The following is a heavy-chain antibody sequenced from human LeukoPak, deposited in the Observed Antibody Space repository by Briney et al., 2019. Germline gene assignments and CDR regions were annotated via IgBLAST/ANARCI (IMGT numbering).Heavy chain of an antibody. CDR1: GFTFSSYG. J-gene: IGHJ5*02. CDR2: IWYDGSK. D-gene: IGHD4-23*01. V-gene: IGHV3-33*01. Sequence: GRSLRLSCAASGFTFSSYGMHWVRQAPGKGLEWVAVIWYDGSKYYADSVKGRFTISRDNSKNTLYLQMNSLRAEDTAVYYCARGPGGYGGNRYNWFDPWGQGTLVTVSS. CDR3: ARGPGGYGGNRYNWFDP.